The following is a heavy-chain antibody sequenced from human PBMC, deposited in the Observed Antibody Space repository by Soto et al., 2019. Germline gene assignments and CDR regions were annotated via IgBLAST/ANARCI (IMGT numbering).Heavy chain of an antibody. J-gene: IGHJ4*02. V-gene: IGHV3-9*01. CDR2: ISWNSETI. D-gene: IGHD3-10*01. CDR3: AREYYYGSGPWY. CDR1: GFTVDDYA. Sequence: PGGSLRLSCAASGFTVDDYAMHWVRQAPGKGLEWVSGISWNSETIDYADSVKGRFTISRDNAKSSLFLQMNSLRPDDTAVYYCAREYYYGSGPWYWGQGTLVTVSS.